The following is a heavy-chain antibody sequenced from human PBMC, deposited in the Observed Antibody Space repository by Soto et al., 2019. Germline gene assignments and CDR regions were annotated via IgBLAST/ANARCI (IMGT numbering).Heavy chain of an antibody. J-gene: IGHJ5*02. Sequence: SETLSLTCTVSGGSISSSSYYWGWIRQPPGKGLEWIGSIYYSGSTYYNPSLKSRVTISVDTSKNQFSLKLSSVTAADTAVYYCARLGIVVVPAAIRWFDPWGQGTLVTVSS. CDR1: GGSISSSSYY. V-gene: IGHV4-39*01. D-gene: IGHD2-2*02. CDR2: IYYSGST. CDR3: ARLGIVVVPAAIRWFDP.